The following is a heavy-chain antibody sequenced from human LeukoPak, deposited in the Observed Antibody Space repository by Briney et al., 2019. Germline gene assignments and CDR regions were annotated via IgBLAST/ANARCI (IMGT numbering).Heavy chain of an antibody. CDR1: GGSISSGSYY. J-gene: IGHJ4*02. D-gene: IGHD3-10*01. Sequence: SETLSLTCTVSGGSISSGSYYWSWIRQPAGKGLEWIGRIYTSGSTNYNPSLKSRVTISVDTSKNQFSLKLSSVTAADTAVYYCARDDYGSGGYDYWGQGTLVTVSS. CDR3: ARDDYGSGGYDY. CDR2: IYTSGST. V-gene: IGHV4-61*02.